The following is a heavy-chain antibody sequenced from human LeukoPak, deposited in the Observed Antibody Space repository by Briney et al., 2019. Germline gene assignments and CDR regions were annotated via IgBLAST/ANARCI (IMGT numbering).Heavy chain of an antibody. Sequence: SETLSLTCPVYGGPFSGYYWSWIRQPPGKGLEWIGEINHSGSTNYNPSLKGRVTISVDTSKNQFSLKLSSVTAADTAVYYCASYSTQAFDIWGQGTMVTVSS. J-gene: IGHJ3*02. CDR3: ASYSTQAFDI. CDR1: GGPFSGYY. CDR2: INHSGST. V-gene: IGHV4-34*01. D-gene: IGHD6-13*01.